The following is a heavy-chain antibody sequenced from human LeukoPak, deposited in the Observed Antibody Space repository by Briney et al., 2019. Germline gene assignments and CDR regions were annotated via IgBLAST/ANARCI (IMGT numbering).Heavy chain of an antibody. V-gene: IGHV3-23*01. Sequence: GGSLRLSCAASGFTFSSYAMSWVRQAPGKGLEWVSAISGSGGSTYYADSVKGRFTISRDNSKNTLYLQMNSLRAEDTAVYYCAKDRSHYYDSSGYYYGSGEYFQHWGQGALVTVSS. D-gene: IGHD3-22*01. CDR3: AKDRSHYYDSSGYYYGSGEYFQH. CDR2: ISGSGGST. J-gene: IGHJ1*01. CDR1: GFTFSSYA.